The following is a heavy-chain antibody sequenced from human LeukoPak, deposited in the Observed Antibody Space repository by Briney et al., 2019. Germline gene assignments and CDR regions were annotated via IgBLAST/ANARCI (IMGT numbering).Heavy chain of an antibody. D-gene: IGHD6-19*01. CDR3: ARGLRYSTGWYYFDY. Sequence: PGGSLRLSCAATGFTVSSNYMNWVRPAPGKGLEWVSVIYSGGSTYYADSVKGRFTISRDNSKNTLYLQMNSLRAEDTAVYYCARGLRYSTGWYYFDYWGQGTLVTVSS. V-gene: IGHV3-53*01. CDR2: IYSGGST. J-gene: IGHJ4*02. CDR1: GFTVSSNY.